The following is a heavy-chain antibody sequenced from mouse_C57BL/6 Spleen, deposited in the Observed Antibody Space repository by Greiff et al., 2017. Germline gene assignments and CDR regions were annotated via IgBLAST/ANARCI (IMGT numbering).Heavy chain of an antibody. V-gene: IGHV5-4*03. CDR3: ARGMLADGFAY. D-gene: IGHD1-1*01. CDR1: GFTFSSYA. Sequence: DVKLVESGGGLVKPGGSLKLSCAASGFTFSSYAMSWVRQTPEKRLEWVATISDGGSYTYYPDNVKGRFTISRDNAKNNLYLQMSHLKSEDTAIYYCARGMLADGFAYWGQGALVAVAT. J-gene: IGHJ3*01. CDR2: ISDGGSYT.